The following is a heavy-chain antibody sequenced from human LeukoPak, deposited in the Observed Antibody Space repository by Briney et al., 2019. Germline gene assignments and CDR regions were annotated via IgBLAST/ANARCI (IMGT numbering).Heavy chain of an antibody. V-gene: IGHV1-69*05. J-gene: IGHJ6*03. Sequence: ASVKVSCKASGGTFSSYTISWVRQAPGQGLEWRGGIIPIFGTANYAQKFQGRVTITTDESTSTAYMELSSLRSEDTAVYYCARGLRIAAAITDYYMDVWGKGTTVTVSS. D-gene: IGHD6-13*01. CDR1: GGTFSSYT. CDR3: ARGLRIAAAITDYYMDV. CDR2: IIPIFGTA.